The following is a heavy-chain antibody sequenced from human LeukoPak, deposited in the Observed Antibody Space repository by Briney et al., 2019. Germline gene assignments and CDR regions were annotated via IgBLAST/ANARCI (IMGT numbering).Heavy chain of an antibody. V-gene: IGHV4-34*01. J-gene: IGHJ6*03. CDR2: INHSGST. CDR1: GGSFSGYY. CDR3: AAYSSGYWDYYYMDV. Sequence: SETLSLTCAVYGGSFSGYYWSWICQPPGKGLEWIGEINHSGSTNYNPSLKSRVTISVDTSKNQFSLKLSSVTAADTAVYYCAAYSSGYWDYYYMDVWGKGTTVTVSS. D-gene: IGHD3-22*01.